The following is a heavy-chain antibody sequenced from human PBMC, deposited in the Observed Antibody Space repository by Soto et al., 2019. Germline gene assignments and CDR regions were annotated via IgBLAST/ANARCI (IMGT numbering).Heavy chain of an antibody. J-gene: IGHJ6*02. CDR1: GGSVSSGSYH. V-gene: IGHV4-61*01. CDR2: IYYSGST. Sequence: PSETLSLPCTVSGGSVSSGSYHWSWIRQPPGKGLEWIGYIYYSGSTNYNPSLKGRVTISVDTSKNQFSLKLSSVTAPDTAVYYCARDRPLSQPYYYYYGMDVWGQGTTVTVSS. CDR3: ARDRPLSQPYYYYYGMDV.